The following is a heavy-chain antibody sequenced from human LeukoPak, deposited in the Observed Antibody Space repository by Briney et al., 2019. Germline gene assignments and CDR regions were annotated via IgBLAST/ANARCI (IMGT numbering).Heavy chain of an antibody. J-gene: IGHJ4*02. V-gene: IGHV3-21*01. Sequence: GGSLRLSCAASGFTFSSYSMNWVRQAPGKGLEWVSSISSSSSYIYYADSVKGRFTISRDNAKNSLYLQMNSLRAEDTAVYYCARDRRLRYYYDSSGFDYWGQGTLVTVSS. CDR1: GFTFSSYS. D-gene: IGHD3-22*01. CDR3: ARDRRLRYYYDSSGFDY. CDR2: ISSSSSYI.